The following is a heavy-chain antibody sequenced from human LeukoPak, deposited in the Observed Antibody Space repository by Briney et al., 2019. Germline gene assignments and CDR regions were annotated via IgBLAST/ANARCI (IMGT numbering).Heavy chain of an antibody. D-gene: IGHD1-26*01. CDR3: ARDPHDSERYTNDAFDI. V-gene: IGHV3-64*04. CDR1: GFPFSSYA. Sequence: PGGSLRLSCSASGFPFSSYAMHWVRQAPGKGLEYVSAISDSGGSTYYADSVKGRFTISRDNAKNSLYLQMNSLRVEDTAVYYCARDPHDSERYTNDAFDIWGQGTLVTVSS. CDR2: ISDSGGST. J-gene: IGHJ3*02.